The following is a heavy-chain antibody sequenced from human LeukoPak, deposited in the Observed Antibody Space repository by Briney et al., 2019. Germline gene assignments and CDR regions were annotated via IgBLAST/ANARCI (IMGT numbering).Heavy chain of an antibody. J-gene: IGHJ4*02. CDR3: ARELYSYGEFDY. CDR1: GGSFSGYY. V-gene: IGHV4-34*01. D-gene: IGHD5-18*01. Sequence: SETLSLTCAVYGGSFSGYYWSWIRQPPGKGLEWIGEINHSGSTNYNPSLKSRVTISVDTSKNQFSLKLSSVTAADTAVYYCARELYSYGEFDYWGQGTLVTVSS. CDR2: INHSGST.